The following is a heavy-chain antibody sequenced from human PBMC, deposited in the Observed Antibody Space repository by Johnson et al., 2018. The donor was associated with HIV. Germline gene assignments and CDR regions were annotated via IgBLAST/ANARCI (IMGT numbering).Heavy chain of an antibody. CDR1: GFTVSSNE. CDR3: ARDWEQQQPGAFDI. CDR2: ISGGST. J-gene: IGHJ3*02. Sequence: VQLVESGGGLIQPGGSLRLSCAASGFTVSSNEMSWVRQAPGKGLEWVSSISGGSTYYADSRKGRFTISRDNSKNTLYLQMNSLRAEDTAVYYCARDWEQQQPGAFDIWGQGTMVTVSS. D-gene: IGHD6-13*01. V-gene: IGHV3-38-3*01.